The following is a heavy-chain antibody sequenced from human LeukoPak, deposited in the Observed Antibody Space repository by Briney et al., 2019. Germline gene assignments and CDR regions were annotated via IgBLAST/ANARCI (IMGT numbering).Heavy chain of an antibody. Sequence: GGSLRLSCAASGFTFSSYSMNWVRQAPGKGLEWVSSISSSSSYIYYADSAKGRFTISRDNAKNSLYLQMNSLRAEDTAVYYCARGDSSGYYLDYFDYWGQRTLVTVSS. V-gene: IGHV3-21*01. D-gene: IGHD3-22*01. J-gene: IGHJ4*02. CDR2: ISSSSSYI. CDR1: GFTFSSYS. CDR3: ARGDSSGYYLDYFDY.